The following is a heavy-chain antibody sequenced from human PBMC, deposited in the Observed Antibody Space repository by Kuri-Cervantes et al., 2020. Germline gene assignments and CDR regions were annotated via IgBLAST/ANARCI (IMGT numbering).Heavy chain of an antibody. CDR1: GFSLSTSGMR. D-gene: IGHD3-22*01. CDR2: IDWDDDK. CDR3: ARITTMMGYYYYYMDV. Sequence: SGPTLVKPTQTLTLTCTFSGFSLSTSGMRVSWIRQPPGKALEWLARIDWDDDKFYSTSLKTRLTISKDTSKNQVVLTMTKMDPVDTATYYCARITTMMGYYYYYMDVWGKGTTVTVSS. V-gene: IGHV2-70*04. J-gene: IGHJ6*03.